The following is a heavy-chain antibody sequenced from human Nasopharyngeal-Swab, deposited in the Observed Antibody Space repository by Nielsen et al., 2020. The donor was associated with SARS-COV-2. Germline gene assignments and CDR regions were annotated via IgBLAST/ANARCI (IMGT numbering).Heavy chain of an antibody. CDR1: GYTFTSYA. D-gene: IGHD3-22*01. CDR3: ASDRRSGYHYEGKDTYYYYMDV. CDR2: INAGNGNT. V-gene: IGHV1-3*01. J-gene: IGHJ6*03. Sequence: ASVKVSCKASGYTFTSYAMHWVRQAPGQRLEWMGWINAGNGNTKYSQKFQGRVTITRDTSASTAYMELSSLRSEDTAVYYCASDRRSGYHYEGKDTYYYYMDVWGKGTTVTVSS.